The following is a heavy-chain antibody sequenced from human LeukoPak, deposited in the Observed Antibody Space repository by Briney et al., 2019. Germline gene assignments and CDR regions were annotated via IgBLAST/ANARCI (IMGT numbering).Heavy chain of an antibody. J-gene: IGHJ6*03. CDR1: GFTFGSYE. Sequence: PGGSLRLSCAASGFTFGSYEMNWVRPAPGRGLEWVSCITSSGSDTYYADSVRGRFATSRDNAKNSLYLQMNSLRAEDTAVYYCVPGTYRSFTYYYMDVGGKGTTVSASS. CDR3: VPGTYRSFTYYYMDV. CDR2: ITSSGSDT. V-gene: IGHV3-48*03. D-gene: IGHD1-26*01.